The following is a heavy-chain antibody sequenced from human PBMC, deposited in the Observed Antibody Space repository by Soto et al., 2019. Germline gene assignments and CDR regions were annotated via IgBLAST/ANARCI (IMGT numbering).Heavy chain of an antibody. Sequence: PSETLSLSCAVSGYSISSGDYWSWIRQHPGKGLEWIGYIYYSRSTYYNPSLQSRVTISVDTSKNQFSLKLSSVTAADTAVYYCARGWDYSYSSGWLIDYWGQGTLVTVSS. D-gene: IGHD6-19*01. V-gene: IGHV4-31*11. J-gene: IGHJ4*02. CDR1: GYSISSGDY. CDR3: ARGWDYSYSSGWLIDY. CDR2: IYYSRST.